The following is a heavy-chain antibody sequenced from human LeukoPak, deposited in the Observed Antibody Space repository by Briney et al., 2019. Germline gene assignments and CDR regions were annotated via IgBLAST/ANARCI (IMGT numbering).Heavy chain of an antibody. CDR1: GFTFSSYN. CDR3: AREDHYYHGMDV. J-gene: IGHJ6*01. CDR2: IISGSSTI. V-gene: IGHV3-48*01. Sequence: GGSLRLSCAASGFTFSSYNMNWVRQAPGKGLEWVSYIISGSSTIYYADSVKGRFTISRDNGKNSLYLQMNSLRAEDTAVYYCAREDHYYHGMDVWGPRDHGHRLL.